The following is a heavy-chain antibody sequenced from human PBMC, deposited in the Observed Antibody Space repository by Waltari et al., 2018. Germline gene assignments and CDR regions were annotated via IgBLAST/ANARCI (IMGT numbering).Heavy chain of an antibody. CDR3: ARDRGRGLYLDS. CDR2: VHRSGRT. D-gene: IGHD2-15*01. Sequence: QLQLQQSGPGLVQPSESLYLTCAVSGDSMTTNYWWRWVRQSPGKGLEWMGQVHRSGRTNYNPSLASRVTVSIDTSNKQFSLELPSPTAADTAMYYCARDRGRGLYLDSWGQGTLVTVSP. CDR1: GDSMTTNYW. J-gene: IGHJ4*02. V-gene: IGHV4-4*02.